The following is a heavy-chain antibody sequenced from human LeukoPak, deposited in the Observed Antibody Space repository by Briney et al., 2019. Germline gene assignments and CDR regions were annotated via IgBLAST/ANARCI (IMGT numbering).Heavy chain of an antibody. CDR1: GFTFINYA. J-gene: IGHJ4*02. CDR3: CFGVTSSVFFDY. Sequence: GGSLRLSCSTSGFTFINYAITWVRQSPGKGLIWVSTSTAGGTTTYYADSVKGRFTTSRDASTNTLYLHMNSLRAEDTAVYYCCFGVTSSVFFDYWGRGTLVTVSS. CDR2: STAGGTTT. D-gene: IGHD3-3*01. V-gene: IGHV3-23*01.